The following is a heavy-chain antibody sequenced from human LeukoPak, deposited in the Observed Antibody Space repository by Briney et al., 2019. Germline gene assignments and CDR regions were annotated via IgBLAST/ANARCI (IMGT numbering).Heavy chain of an antibody. Sequence: SETLSLTCTVSGGSISSSSYYWGWIRQPPGQGLEWIGTIYYSGSTYYNPSLKSRVTISVDTSKNQFSLKLSSVTAADTAVYYCARGPTLKYFHHWGQGTLVTVSS. CDR1: GGSISSSSYY. CDR3: ARGPTLKYFHH. CDR2: IYYSGST. V-gene: IGHV4-39*01. J-gene: IGHJ1*01.